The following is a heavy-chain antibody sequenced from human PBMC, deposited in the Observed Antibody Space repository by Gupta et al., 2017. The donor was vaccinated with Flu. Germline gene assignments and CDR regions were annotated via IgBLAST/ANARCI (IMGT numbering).Heavy chain of an antibody. V-gene: IGHV4-34*01. CDR3: ARVVSPSRSQLKRGGWFDP. CDR2: INHSGST. D-gene: IGHD1-1*01. J-gene: IGHJ5*02. Sequence: KGLEWIGEINHSGSTNYNPSLKSRVTISVDTSKNQFSLKLSSVTAADTAVYYCARVVSPSRSQLKRGGWFDPWGQGTLVTVSS.